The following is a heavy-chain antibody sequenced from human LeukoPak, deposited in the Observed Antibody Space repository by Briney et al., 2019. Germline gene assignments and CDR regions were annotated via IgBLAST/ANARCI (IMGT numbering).Heavy chain of an antibody. J-gene: IGHJ3*02. D-gene: IGHD2-15*01. CDR2: IYYNENT. Sequence: SETLSLTCSVSGVSIYSSTFYWAWIRQPPGKGLEFIGSIYYNENTYHNPSLRSQLTISVDTSTNHFSLRLTSVTAADTAIYYCARQLAAGNDAFDIWGQGTVVTVSS. CDR1: GVSIYSSTFY. V-gene: IGHV4-39*01. CDR3: ARQLAAGNDAFDI.